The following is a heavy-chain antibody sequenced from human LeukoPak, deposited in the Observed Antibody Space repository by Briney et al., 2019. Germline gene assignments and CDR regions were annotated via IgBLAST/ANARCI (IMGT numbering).Heavy chain of an antibody. V-gene: IGHV3-74*01. CDR2: IRGDGSMT. CDR1: EFTFSAYW. Sequence: PGGSLRLSCAASEFTFSAYWMHWVRQAPGKGLVWVSRIRGDGSMTNYADSVKGRSTISRDNAKNTLYLQMNSLRLEDTAVYYCARENLAAAADYWGQGTVVTVSS. D-gene: IGHD6-25*01. J-gene: IGHJ4*02. CDR3: ARENLAAAADY.